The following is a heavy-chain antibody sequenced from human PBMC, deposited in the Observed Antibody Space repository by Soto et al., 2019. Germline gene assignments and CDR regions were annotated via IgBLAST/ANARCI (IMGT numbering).Heavy chain of an antibody. D-gene: IGHD2-2*01. CDR1: GYTFTSYG. J-gene: IGHJ6*03. V-gene: IGHV1-18*01. Sequence: GASVKVSCKASGYTFTSYGISWVRQAPGQGLEWMGWISAYNGNTNYAQKLQGRVTMTTDTSTSKAYMELRSLRSDDTAMYYCASLLVVPAAMNDYYYYMDVWGQGTTVTVSS. CDR3: ASLLVVPAAMNDYYYYMDV. CDR2: ISAYNGNT.